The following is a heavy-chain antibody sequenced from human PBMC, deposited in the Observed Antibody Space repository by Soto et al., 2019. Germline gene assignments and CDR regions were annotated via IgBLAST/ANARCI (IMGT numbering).Heavy chain of an antibody. CDR3: ARGREAAAGGFDY. Sequence: SETLSLTCTVSGGSITGYYWTWIRQSPGKGLEWIGYIYYSGSTNYNPSLKSRVTISVDTSKNQFSLKLSSVTAADTAVYYCARGREAAAGGFDYWGQGTLVTVSS. CDR2: IYYSGST. CDR1: GGSITGYY. D-gene: IGHD6-13*01. V-gene: IGHV4-59*01. J-gene: IGHJ4*02.